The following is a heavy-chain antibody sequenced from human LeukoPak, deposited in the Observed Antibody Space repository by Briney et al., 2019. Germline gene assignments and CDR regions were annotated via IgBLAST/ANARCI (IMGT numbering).Heavy chain of an antibody. D-gene: IGHD3-16*01. CDR3: AREDGGAVKY. V-gene: IGHV4-31*03. CDR1: GGSISSGGYY. J-gene: IGHJ4*02. CDR2: IYYSGST. Sequence: SETLSLTCTVSGGSISSGGYYWSWIRQHPGKGLEWIGYIYYSGSTYYNPSLKSRVTISVDTSKNQFSLKLSSVTAADTAAYYCAREDGGAVKYWGQGTLVTVSS.